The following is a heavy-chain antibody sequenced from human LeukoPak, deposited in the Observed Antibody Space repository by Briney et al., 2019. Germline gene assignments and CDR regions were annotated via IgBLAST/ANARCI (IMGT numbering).Heavy chain of an antibody. D-gene: IGHD4-17*01. CDR2: ISISGGTT. CDR3: ANEIRPNDY. J-gene: IGHJ4*02. CDR1: AFAFSNHA. V-gene: IGHV3-23*01. Sequence: GGSLRLSCTASAFAFSNHAMSWVRQAPGKGLEWVSSISISGGTTYYADSVKGRFTISRENSKSTLYLQMNNLRADDTAVYYCANEIRPNDYWGQGTLVTVSS.